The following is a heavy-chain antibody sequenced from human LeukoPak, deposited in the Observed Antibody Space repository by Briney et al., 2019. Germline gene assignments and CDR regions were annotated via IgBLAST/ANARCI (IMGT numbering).Heavy chain of an antibody. J-gene: IGHJ4*02. CDR2: IYTSGST. CDR3: ARESLLWFGELLWAVDY. D-gene: IGHD3-10*01. CDR1: GGSISSYY. Sequence: SETLSLTCTVSGGSISSYYWSWIRQPAGKGLEWIGRIYTSGSTNYNPSLKSRVTMSVDTSKNQFSLKLSSVTAADTAVYYCARESLLWFGELLWAVDYWGEGTLVTVSS. V-gene: IGHV4-4*07.